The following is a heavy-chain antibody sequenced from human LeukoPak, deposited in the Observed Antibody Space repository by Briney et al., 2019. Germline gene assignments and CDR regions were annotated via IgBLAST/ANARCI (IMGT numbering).Heavy chain of an antibody. CDR3: ARTNRYCSSTSCYLFNP. Sequence: ASVKVSCGASGYTFTKYDMNWLRQATGQGLEWMGWMNPGSGNAGYAQKFQGRVTMTRDTSISTAYMELSRLRSDDTAVYYCARTNRYCSSTSCYLFNPWGQGTLVTVSS. D-gene: IGHD2-2*01. CDR2: MNPGSGNA. CDR1: GYTFTKYD. V-gene: IGHV1-8*01. J-gene: IGHJ5*02.